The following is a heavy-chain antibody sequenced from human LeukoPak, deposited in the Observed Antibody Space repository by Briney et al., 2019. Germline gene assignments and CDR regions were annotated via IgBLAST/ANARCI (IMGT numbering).Heavy chain of an antibody. CDR1: GFTFDDYA. J-gene: IGHJ4*02. CDR3: AEAHSGSYISGFDY. D-gene: IGHD1-26*01. CDR2: ISWNSGSI. V-gene: IGHV3-9*03. Sequence: PGGSLRLSCAASGFTFDDYAMHWVRQAPGKGLEWVSGISWNSGSIGYADSVKGRFAISRYKAKHSLYLQMNSLRAEDMALNDCAEAHSGSYISGFDYWGQGTLVTVSS.